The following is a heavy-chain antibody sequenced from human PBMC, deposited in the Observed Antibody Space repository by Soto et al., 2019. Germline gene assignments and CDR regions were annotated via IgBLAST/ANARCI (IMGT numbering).Heavy chain of an antibody. CDR1: GFTFSSYW. J-gene: IGHJ4*02. CDR3: SLSPDY. Sequence: GWSRKLSCAASGFTFSSYWMDWVRQAPGRGLEWVANINQDGSEKHYVDSVKGRFTISXXXTXXSLXLXXSSLTAEDSALYYCSLSPDYWGQGTLDTVSA. CDR2: INQDGSEK. D-gene: IGHD3-16*02. V-gene: IGHV3-7*01.